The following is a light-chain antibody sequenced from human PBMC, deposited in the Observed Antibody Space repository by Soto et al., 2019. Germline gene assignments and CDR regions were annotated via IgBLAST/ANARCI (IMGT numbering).Light chain of an antibody. CDR1: QGISNS. CDR2: GAS. J-gene: IGKJ1*01. CDR3: QQYGYLWT. V-gene: IGKV1-33*01. Sequence: DIQMTQSPSSLSASVGDRVTITCQASQGISNSLNWYQQKPGRAPKVLINGASNLETGVPPRFSGSGSGTDFTFTISSLQPEDVATYYCQQYGYLWTFGQGTKVEIK.